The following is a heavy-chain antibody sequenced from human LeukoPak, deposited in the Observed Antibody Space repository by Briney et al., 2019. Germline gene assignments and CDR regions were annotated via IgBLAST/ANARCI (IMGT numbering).Heavy chain of an antibody. CDR2: INPNGGGT. V-gene: IGHV1-2*02. CDR3: ARDRSRYFDY. J-gene: IGHJ4*02. D-gene: IGHD5/OR15-5a*01. CDR1: GYTFTGYY. Sequence: ASVKVSCKASGYTFTGYYLHWVRQAPGQGREWMGWINPNGGGTNYAQRFQGRVTMTRDTSISTAYMELSSLTSDDTAVYYCARDRSRYFDYWGQGTLVTVSS.